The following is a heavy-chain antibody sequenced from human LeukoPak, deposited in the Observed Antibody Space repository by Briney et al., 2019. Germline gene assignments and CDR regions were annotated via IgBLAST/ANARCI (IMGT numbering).Heavy chain of an antibody. CDR1: GFSFSRYA. D-gene: IGHD6-6*01. CDR2: ISGSGGST. J-gene: IGHJ6*02. V-gene: IGHV3-23*01. Sequence: GGSVRLSCAASGFSFSRYAVSWVRQAPGKGLEWVSAISGSGGSTYYADSVKSRFTISRDNSKNTLYLQMNSLRAEDTAVYYCAKEVFSSSRGYYYYGMDVWGQGTTVTVSS. CDR3: AKEVFSSSRGYYYYGMDV.